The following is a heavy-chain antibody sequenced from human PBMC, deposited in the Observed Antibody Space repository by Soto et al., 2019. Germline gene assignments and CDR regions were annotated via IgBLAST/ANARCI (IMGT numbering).Heavy chain of an antibody. Sequence: PGESLKISCQTSGYTFSSNWIGWVRQMPGKGLEWMGIIYPGDSETRYSPSFQGQVTISADRSFSTAYLQWTSLQASDTAVYYCAKDPEMTTVVTPDFDYWGQGTLVTVSS. D-gene: IGHD4-17*01. CDR1: GYTFSSNW. CDR2: IYPGDSET. J-gene: IGHJ4*02. CDR3: AKDPEMTTVVTPDFDY. V-gene: IGHV5-51*01.